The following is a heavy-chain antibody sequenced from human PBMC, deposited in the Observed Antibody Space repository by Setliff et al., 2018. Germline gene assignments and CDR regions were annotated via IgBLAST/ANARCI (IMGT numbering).Heavy chain of an antibody. D-gene: IGHD1-26*01. CDR1: GYTFTGYY. V-gene: IGHV1-2*04. Sequence: ASVKVSCKASGYTFTGYYMHWVRQAPGQGLEWMGWINPNSGGTNYAQKFQGWVTMTRDTSISTAYMELSRLRSEDTAVYYCARAMRATITHFDDWGQGMLVTSPQ. J-gene: IGHJ4*02. CDR2: INPNSGGT. CDR3: ARAMRATITHFDD.